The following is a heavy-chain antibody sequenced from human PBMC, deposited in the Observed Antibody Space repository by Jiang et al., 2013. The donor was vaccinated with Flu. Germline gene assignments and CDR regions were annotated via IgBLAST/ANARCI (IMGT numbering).Heavy chain of an antibody. CDR3: ARGLRSPRGV. V-gene: IGHV3-30-3*01. Sequence: RQAPGKGLEWVAVISYDGSNKYYADSVKGRFTISRDNSKNTLYLQMNSLRAEDTAVYYCARGLRSPRGVWGKGTTVTVSS. CDR2: ISYDGSNK. J-gene: IGHJ6*04.